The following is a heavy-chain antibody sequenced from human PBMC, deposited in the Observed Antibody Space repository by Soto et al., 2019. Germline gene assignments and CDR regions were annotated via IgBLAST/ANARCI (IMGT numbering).Heavy chain of an antibody. CDR1: GYTFTSYG. D-gene: IGHD3-10*01. V-gene: IGHV1-18*01. J-gene: IGHJ3*02. CDR2: ISAYNGNT. CDR3: ARDTLVRQIGPDAFDI. Sequence: QVQLVQSGAEVKKPGASVKVSCKASGYTFTSYGISWVRQAPGQGLEWMGWISAYNGNTNYAQKLQGRVTMTTDTXTXXDYRELRSLISDDTAVYYCARDTLVRQIGPDAFDIWGQGTMVTVSS.